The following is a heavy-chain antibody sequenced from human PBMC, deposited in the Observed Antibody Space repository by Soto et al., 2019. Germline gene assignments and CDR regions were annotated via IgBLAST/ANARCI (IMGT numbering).Heavy chain of an antibody. Sequence: PSETLSLTCAVYGGSFSGYYWSWIRQPPGKGLEWIGEINHSGSTNYNPSLKSRVTISVDTSKNQFSLKLSSVTAADTAVYYCARAVPSRGYYYGMDVWGQGTTVTVS. D-gene: IGHD6-6*01. CDR1: GGSFSGYY. J-gene: IGHJ6*02. V-gene: IGHV4-34*01. CDR2: INHSGST. CDR3: ARAVPSRGYYYGMDV.